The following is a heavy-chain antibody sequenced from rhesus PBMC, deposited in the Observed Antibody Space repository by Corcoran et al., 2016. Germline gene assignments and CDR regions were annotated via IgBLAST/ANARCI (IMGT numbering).Heavy chain of an antibody. CDR2: CNGDRRAS. Sequence: QVQLQESGPGVVKPSETLSLTCGVSGASISGNWWTWIRRPPGKGREGIGQCNGDRRASNSSPHRRSRHTTSKDASGKMFSLGLDSVTAADSAVYYCASQVNYMNEFWGQGVLVTVSS. V-gene: IGHV4-80*01. CDR1: GASISGNW. J-gene: IGHJ4*01. D-gene: IGHD1-32*01. CDR3: ASQVNYMNEF.